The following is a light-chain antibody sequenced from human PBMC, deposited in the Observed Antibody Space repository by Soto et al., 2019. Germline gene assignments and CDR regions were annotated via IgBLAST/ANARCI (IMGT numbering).Light chain of an antibody. CDR1: SSDVGGYDY. V-gene: IGLV2-14*01. CDR3: SSHTSGSTRV. CDR2: EVT. J-gene: IGLJ1*01. Sequence: QSVLTQPASVSGSPGQSIAISCTGTSSDVGGYDYVSWYQQQPDKAPKLMIYEVTKRPSGVSNRFSGSKSGNTASLTISWLQAEDEADYYCSSHTSGSTRVFGNGTKVTVL.